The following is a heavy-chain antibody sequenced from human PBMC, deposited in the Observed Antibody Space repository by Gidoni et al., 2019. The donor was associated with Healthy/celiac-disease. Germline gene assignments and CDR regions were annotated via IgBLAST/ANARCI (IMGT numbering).Heavy chain of an antibody. CDR1: GFPFSSYS. V-gene: IGHV3-48*01. J-gene: IGHJ6*03. CDR2: IRSSISTI. CDR3: ARDEVTIFGVATGYYYYMDV. Sequence: EVQLVESGGGLVQPGGSLRLSCAAPGFPFSSYSINWVRQAPGKGLEWVSHIRSSISTIYYADSVKGRFTISRDNAKNSLYLQMNSLRAEDTAVYYCARDEVTIFGVATGYYYYMDVWGKGTTVTVSS. D-gene: IGHD3-3*01.